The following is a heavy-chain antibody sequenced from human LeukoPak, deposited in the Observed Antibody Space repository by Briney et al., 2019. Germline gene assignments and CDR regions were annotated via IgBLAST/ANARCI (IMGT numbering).Heavy chain of an antibody. Sequence: GRSLRLSCAASGFTFSSYGMHWVRQAPGKGLEWVAVISYDGSNKYYADSVKGRFTISRDNSKNTLYLQMNSLRAEDTAVYYCARDFPPDYWGQETLVTVSS. V-gene: IGHV3-30*03. CDR3: ARDFPPDY. CDR1: GFTFSSYG. CDR2: ISYDGSNK. J-gene: IGHJ4*02.